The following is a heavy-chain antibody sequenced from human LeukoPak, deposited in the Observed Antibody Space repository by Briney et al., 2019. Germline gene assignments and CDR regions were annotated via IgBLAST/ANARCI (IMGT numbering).Heavy chain of an antibody. J-gene: IGHJ4*02. CDR1: GSTFGSYR. CDR3: AKVRGAVAGTSGFDY. Sequence: GGSLGSSCAAFGSTFGSYRMPGVRQAPGKGLGWGAVISYDGSNKYYADSGKGRFTTSRDNCKNTLYLQMNSLRAEATAVYYCAKVRGAVAGTSGFDYWSQGTLVTVSS. V-gene: IGHV3-30*18. CDR2: ISYDGSNK. D-gene: IGHD6-19*01.